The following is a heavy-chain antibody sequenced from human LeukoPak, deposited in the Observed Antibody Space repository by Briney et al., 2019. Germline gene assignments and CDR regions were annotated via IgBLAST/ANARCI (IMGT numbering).Heavy chain of an antibody. D-gene: IGHD2-2*01. V-gene: IGHV4-61*02. J-gene: IGHJ6*03. CDR3: ARDLAVVVPAADPYYYYYYMDV. CDR2: IYTSGST. CDR1: GGSISSGSYY. Sequence: KPSETLSLTCTVSGGSISSGSYYWSWIRQPAGKGLEWIGRIYTSGSTNYNPSLKSRVTISVDTSKNQFSLKLSSVTAADTAVYYCARDLAVVVPAADPYYYYYYMDVWGKGTTVTVSS.